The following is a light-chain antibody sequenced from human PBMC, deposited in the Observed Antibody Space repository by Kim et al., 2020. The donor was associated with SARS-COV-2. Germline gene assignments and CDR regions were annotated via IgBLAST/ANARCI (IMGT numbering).Light chain of an antibody. CDR1: QGVGNY. CDR3: QQRGS. Sequence: EIMLWQSPGTLSLSPGDRATLSSRASQGVGNYLAWYQQKPGQAPRLLIYEASKGAAGIPARFSGSGSGSDFTLAISRLEPGDSAVYFCQQRGSFGQGTRLEIK. CDR2: EAS. J-gene: IGKJ5*01. V-gene: IGKV3-11*01.